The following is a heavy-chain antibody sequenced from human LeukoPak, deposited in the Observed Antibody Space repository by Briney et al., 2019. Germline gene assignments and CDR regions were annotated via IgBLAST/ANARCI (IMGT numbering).Heavy chain of an antibody. CDR1: GGSISSSSYY. V-gene: IGHV4-39*01. D-gene: IGHD3-3*01. J-gene: IGHJ5*02. Sequence: KPSETLSLTCTVSGGSISSSSYYWGWIRQPPGKGLEWIGSIYYSGSTYYNPSLKSRVTISVDTSKNQFSLKLSSVTAADTAVYYCARTYYDFWSGYFNWFGPWGQGTLVTVSS. CDR3: ARTYYDFWSGYFNWFGP. CDR2: IYYSGST.